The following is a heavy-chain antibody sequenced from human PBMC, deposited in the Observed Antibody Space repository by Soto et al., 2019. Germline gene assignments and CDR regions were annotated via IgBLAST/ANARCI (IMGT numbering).Heavy chain of an antibody. CDR3: ARRAETNGWNGFGADKYYFDF. J-gene: IGHJ4*02. CDR1: GYTFTSYD. CDR2: MNPNTGNS. D-gene: IGHD1-1*01. V-gene: IGHV1-8*01. Sequence: ASVKVSCKASGYTFTSYDIYWVRQATGQGLEWMGWMNPNTGNSGYAQKFQGRVTMTSDTSISTAHMELSSLRSEDTAVYYCARRAETNGWNGFGADKYYFDFWGQGTLVTVSS.